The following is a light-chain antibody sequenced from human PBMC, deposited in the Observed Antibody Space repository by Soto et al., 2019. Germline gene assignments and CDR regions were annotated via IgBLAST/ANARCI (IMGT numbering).Light chain of an antibody. J-gene: IGKJ1*01. CDR3: QQRSSWT. Sequence: EIVLTQSPATLSLSPGERATLSCRASQSVSSFLGWYQQKPGQAPRLLIYDASNRATGIPPRFSGSGSGTDFTRTISSLEREDFAVYYCQQRSSWTFGQGTKVEIK. V-gene: IGKV3-11*01. CDR2: DAS. CDR1: QSVSSF.